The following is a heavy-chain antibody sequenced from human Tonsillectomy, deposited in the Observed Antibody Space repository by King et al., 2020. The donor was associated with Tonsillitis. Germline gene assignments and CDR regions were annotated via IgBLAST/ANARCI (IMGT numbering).Heavy chain of an antibody. CDR3: ARGGYGDYERVGDY. CDR1: GFTFSDYY. V-gene: IGHV3-11*05. J-gene: IGHJ4*02. CDR2: ISSSVSYT. Sequence: VQLVESGGGLVKPGGSLRLSCAASGFTFSDYYMSWVRLAPGKGLEWVSYISSSVSYTNYADPVKGRFTISIDNAKNSLYLQMNSLRAEDTAVYYCARGGYGDYERVGDYWGQGTLVTVSS. D-gene: IGHD4-17*01.